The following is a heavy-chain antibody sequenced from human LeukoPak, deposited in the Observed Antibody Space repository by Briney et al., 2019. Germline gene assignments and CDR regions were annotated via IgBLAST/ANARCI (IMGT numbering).Heavy chain of an antibody. CDR1: GYTFTSYY. CDR3: ARAGGGYSSGWGAFDI. J-gene: IGHJ3*02. D-gene: IGHD5-18*01. CDR2: INPDSGGT. Sequence: GASVKVSCKASGYTFTSYYMHWVRQAPGQGLEWMGWINPDSGGTSSAQKFQGRVTMTRDTSISTAYMELNRLRSDDTAVYYCARAGGGYSSGWGAFDIWGQGTMVTVS. V-gene: IGHV1-2*02.